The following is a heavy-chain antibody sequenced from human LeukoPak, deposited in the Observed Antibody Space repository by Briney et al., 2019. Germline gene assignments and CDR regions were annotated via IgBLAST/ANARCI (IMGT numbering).Heavy chain of an antibody. CDR1: GFKFNSYW. Sequence: GGSLRLSCAVSGFKFNSYWMNWVRQVPGKGLVWIAHINTHGNTANYADSVKGRFTISRDNAKSTLYLQMNSLRAEDTAIYYCVRDNAYTFDYWGHGTLVTVSS. D-gene: IGHD5-24*01. CDR3: VRDNAYTFDY. CDR2: INTHGNTA. V-gene: IGHV3-74*01. J-gene: IGHJ4*01.